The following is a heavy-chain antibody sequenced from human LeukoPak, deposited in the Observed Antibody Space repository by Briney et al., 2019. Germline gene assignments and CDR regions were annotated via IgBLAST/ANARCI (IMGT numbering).Heavy chain of an antibody. V-gene: IGHV7-4-1*02. CDR1: GYSFSDYI. Sequence: ASVKVSCKASGYSFSDYILNWVRQAPGQGLEWMGWINTKTGNPTYAQDFTRRFVFSVDTSVSTAYLQISNLKTEGTAVYYCARDFQIGIAVDYNWFDPWGQGTLVTVSS. CDR3: ARDFQIGIAVDYNWFDP. D-gene: IGHD6-19*01. CDR2: INTKTGNP. J-gene: IGHJ5*02.